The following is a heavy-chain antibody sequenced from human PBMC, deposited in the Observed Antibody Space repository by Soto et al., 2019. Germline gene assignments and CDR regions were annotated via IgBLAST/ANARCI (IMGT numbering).Heavy chain of an antibody. CDR2: IIPMLSMS. V-gene: IGHV1-69*02. CDR1: GDTFSRYT. J-gene: IGHJ4*02. CDR3: ATNCGSGSAAFDY. D-gene: IGHD3-10*01. Sequence: QVQLVQSGPEMKKPGSSVRVSCKASGDTFSRYTFSWVRQAPGQGLEWMGRIIPMLSMSDYARNFHGRVTMTAARYTRTAYRVLSGLTSGDPAMYFWATNCGSGSAAFDYWGQGTPVTVSS.